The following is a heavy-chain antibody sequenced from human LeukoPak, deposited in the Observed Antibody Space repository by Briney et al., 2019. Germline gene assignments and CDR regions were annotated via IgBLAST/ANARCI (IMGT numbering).Heavy chain of an antibody. D-gene: IGHD3-9*01. CDR3: SKWGDYDVLTGYYDSDF. J-gene: IGHJ4*02. CDR2: IVGSGGST. V-gene: IGHV3-23*01. Sequence: GGSLRLSCAASGFTFSNYAMSWVRQAPGKGLEWVSAIVGSGGSTYYADSVKGRFTISRDNSKNTLFLQMNSLRVEDTALYYCSKWGDYDVLTGYYDSDFWCQGTLVTVSS. CDR1: GFTFSNYA.